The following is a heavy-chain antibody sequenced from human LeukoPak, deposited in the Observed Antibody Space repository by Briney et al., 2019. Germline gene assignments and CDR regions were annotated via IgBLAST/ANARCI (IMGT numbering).Heavy chain of an antibody. CDR2: INTSGST. Sequence: PSQTLSLTCTVSGGSISSGSYYWSWIRQPAGKGLEWIGRINTSGSTNYNPSLKSRVTISLDTSKNQFSLKLSSVTAADTAVYYCARDLDYYYYYMDVWGKGTTVTISS. CDR3: ARDLDYYYYYMDV. V-gene: IGHV4-61*02. CDR1: GGSISSGSYY. J-gene: IGHJ6*03.